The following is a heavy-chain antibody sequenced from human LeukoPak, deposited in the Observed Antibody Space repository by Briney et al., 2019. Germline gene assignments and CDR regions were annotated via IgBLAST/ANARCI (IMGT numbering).Heavy chain of an antibody. V-gene: IGHV3-7*05. CDR3: ANDLRLGGRGPEN. CDR2: INQDGSET. CDR1: GFTFSAYR. Sequence: PGGPLRLSCAASGFTFSAYRMSWVRQAPEKGLEWVADINQDGSETYHVASMKGRFTISRANAKTSLYLQMNSLRAEDTAVYFCANDLRLGGRGPENWGQGTLVTVSS. D-gene: IGHD3-16*01. J-gene: IGHJ1*01.